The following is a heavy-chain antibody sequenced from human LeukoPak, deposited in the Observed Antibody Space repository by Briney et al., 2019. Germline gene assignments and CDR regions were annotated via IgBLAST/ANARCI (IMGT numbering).Heavy chain of an antibody. D-gene: IGHD3-3*01. CDR3: ARAYYDFWSGFDY. J-gene: IGHJ4*02. Sequence: GGSLRLSCAASGFTVSSNYMSWVRQAPGKGLEWVSVIYSGGSTYYADSVKGRFTISRDNSKNTLYLQMNSLRAEDTAVYYCARAYYDFWSGFDYWGQGTLVTVSS. CDR2: IYSGGST. CDR1: GFTVSSNY. V-gene: IGHV3-66*01.